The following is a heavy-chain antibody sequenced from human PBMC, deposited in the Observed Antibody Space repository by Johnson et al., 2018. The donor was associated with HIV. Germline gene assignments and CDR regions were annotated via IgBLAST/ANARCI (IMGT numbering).Heavy chain of an antibody. CDR3: ARGGSSRNPAFDI. CDR1: GFTFSSYA. J-gene: IGHJ3*02. V-gene: IGHV3-30*04. CDR2: ISYDGSNK. Sequence: QVQLVESGGGVVQPGRSLRLSCAASGFTFSSYAMHWVRQAPGKGLEWVAVISYDGSNKYYADSVKGRFTISRDNAKNSLYLQMNSLRAEDTAVYYCARGGSSRNPAFDIWGQGTMVTVSS. D-gene: IGHD1-26*01.